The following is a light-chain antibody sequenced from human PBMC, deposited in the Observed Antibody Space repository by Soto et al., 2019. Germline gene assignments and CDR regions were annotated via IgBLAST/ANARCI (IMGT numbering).Light chain of an antibody. CDR1: QSISSW. J-gene: IGKJ1*01. V-gene: IGKV1-5*01. CDR3: QQYNSYPWT. Sequence: DIQMTQSPSSLSASVGDRVTVTFRASQSISSWLAWYQQKPGKAPKLLIYDASSLESGVPSRFSGSGSGTELTLTISSLQPDDFATYYCQQYNSYPWTFGQGTKVEIK. CDR2: DAS.